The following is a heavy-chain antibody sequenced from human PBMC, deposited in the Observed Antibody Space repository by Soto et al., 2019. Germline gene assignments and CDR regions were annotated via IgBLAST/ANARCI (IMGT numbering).Heavy chain of an antibody. D-gene: IGHD3-10*01. V-gene: IGHV3-23*01. Sequence: PGGSLRLSCAASGVNFIGYTMSWVRQAPGQGLEWVSGIAETGSSTYYADSVKGRFTISRDNSENTLYLQMNNLRAEDTAIYYCAKPVYGSGSPDYWGQGTLVTVSS. J-gene: IGHJ4*02. CDR1: GVNFIGYT. CDR2: IAETGSST. CDR3: AKPVYGSGSPDY.